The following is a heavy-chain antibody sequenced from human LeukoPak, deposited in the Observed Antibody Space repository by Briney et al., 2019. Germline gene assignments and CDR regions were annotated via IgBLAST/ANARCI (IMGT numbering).Heavy chain of an antibody. CDR2: ISSSSNYI. D-gene: IGHD6-13*01. V-gene: IGHV3-21*01. J-gene: IGHJ4*02. CDR1: GFTFSFYS. CDR3: VRDQSHPIAAGDY. Sequence: GGSLRLSCAASGFTFSFYSMNWVRQAPGKGLEWVSSISSSSNYIYYADSVKGRFTISRDNAKNSLYLQMNSLRAEDTAVYYCVRDQSHPIAAGDYWGQGTLVTVSS.